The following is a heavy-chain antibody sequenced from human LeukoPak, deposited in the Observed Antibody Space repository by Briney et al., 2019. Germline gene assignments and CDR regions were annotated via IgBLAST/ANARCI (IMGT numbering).Heavy chain of an antibody. CDR3: ARDSPTLAAAGTGWAFDI. CDR1: GGSISSYY. Sequence: SETLSLTXTVSGGSISSYYWSWIRQPPGKGLEWIGYIYYSGSTNYNPSLKSRVTISVDTSKNQFSLKLSSVTAADTAVYYCARDSPTLAAAGTGWAFDIWGQGRMVTVSS. D-gene: IGHD6-13*01. CDR2: IYYSGST. V-gene: IGHV4-59*01. J-gene: IGHJ3*02.